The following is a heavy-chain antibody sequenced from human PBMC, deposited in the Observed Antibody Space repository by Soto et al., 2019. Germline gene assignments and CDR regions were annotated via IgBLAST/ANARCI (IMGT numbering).Heavy chain of an antibody. CDR1: GGTFSSYA. Sequence: ASVKVSCKASGGTFSSYAISWVRQTPGQGPEWMGEISPQTGGTKYAQKYQGRVTMTRDTSITTVYMELSNLSPDDTAVYYCGRGRSGELVIFYWGQGMLVTVSS. J-gene: IGHJ4*02. CDR3: GRGRSGELVIFY. D-gene: IGHD1-26*01. V-gene: IGHV1-2*02. CDR2: ISPQTGGT.